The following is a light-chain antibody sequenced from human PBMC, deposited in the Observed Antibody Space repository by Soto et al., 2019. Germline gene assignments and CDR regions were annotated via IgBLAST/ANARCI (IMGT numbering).Light chain of an antibody. J-gene: IGKJ1*01. CDR1: QSISSW. CDR2: KAS. Sequence: IQMTQSPSTLAPSVGDRVTLTCRASQSISSWLAWYQQKPGKAPKLLIYKASSLESGVPSRFSGSGSGTEFTLTISSLQPDEFATYYCKKYNSYSWTVGKGTKVDIK. V-gene: IGKV1-5*03. CDR3: KKYNSYSWT.